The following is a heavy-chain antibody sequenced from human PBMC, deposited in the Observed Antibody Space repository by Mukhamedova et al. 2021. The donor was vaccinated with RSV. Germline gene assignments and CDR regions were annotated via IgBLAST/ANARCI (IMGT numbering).Heavy chain of an antibody. Sequence: GRQMPGKGLEWMGIIYPGDSDTRYSPSFKAQVTISADKSVSTASLQWSSLKASDSAMYYGARQRTFETGFDYWGQGTRVTVPS. CDR3: ARQRTFETGFDY. D-gene: IGHD3-16*01. CDR2: IYPGDSDT. V-gene: IGHV5-51*01. J-gene: IGHJ4*02.